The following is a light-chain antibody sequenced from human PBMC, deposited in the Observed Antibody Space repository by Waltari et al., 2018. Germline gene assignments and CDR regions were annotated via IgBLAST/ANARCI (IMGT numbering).Light chain of an antibody. CDR2: GAS. CDR3: QHYVRLPAT. CDR1: QSVRGA. J-gene: IGKJ1*01. V-gene: IGKV3-20*01. Sequence: EIVLSQSPATTSLSPGERTTLSCRASQSVRGALAWYQQKAGQAPRLLIYGASSRATGIPDRFSGSGSGTDFSLTISRLEPEDFAVYYCQHYVRLPATFGQGTKVEI.